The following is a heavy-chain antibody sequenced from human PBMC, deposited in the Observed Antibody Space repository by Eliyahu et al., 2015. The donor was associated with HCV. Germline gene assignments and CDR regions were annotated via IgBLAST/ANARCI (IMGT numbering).Heavy chain of an antibody. V-gene: IGHV4-39*01. Sequence: QLQLQESGPGLVKPSETLSLTCTVSXGXISSSAYYWGWIRQPPGKGLEXIGXIYYXGSTYYNPSVKSRVTISVDTSKNQFSLKLSSVTAADTAVYYCASQLRTPIYIQLAYFDYWGRVNPGHRLL. D-gene: IGHD1-1*01. CDR3: ASQLRTPIYIQLAYFDY. CDR2: IYYXGST. J-gene: IGHJ4*02. CDR1: XGXISSSAYY.